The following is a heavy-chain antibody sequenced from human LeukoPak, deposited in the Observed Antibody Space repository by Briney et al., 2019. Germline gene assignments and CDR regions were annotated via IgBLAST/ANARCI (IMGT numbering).Heavy chain of an antibody. V-gene: IGHV4-59*08. J-gene: IGHJ2*01. CDR3: ARRVPNWYFDL. CDR1: GGSISSYY. CDR2: IYYSGST. Sequence: SETLSLTCTVSGGSISSYYWSWIRQPPGKGLEWIGYIYYSGSTNYNPSLKSRVTISVDTSKNQFSLKLSSVTAADTAVYYCARRVPNWYFDLWGRRTLVTVSS.